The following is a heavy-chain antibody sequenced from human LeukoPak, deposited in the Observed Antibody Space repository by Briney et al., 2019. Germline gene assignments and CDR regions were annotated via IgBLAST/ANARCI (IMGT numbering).Heavy chain of an antibody. D-gene: IGHD3-16*02. CDR3: AIRRYLAGFDY. Sequence: GGSLRLSCAASGFTFSSYWMHWVRQAPGKGLVWVSRINSDGSSISYADSVKGRFTISRGNAKNTLYLQMNSLRAEDTAVYYCAIRRYLAGFDYWGQGTLVTVSS. CDR2: INSDGSSI. J-gene: IGHJ4*02. CDR1: GFTFSSYW. V-gene: IGHV3-74*01.